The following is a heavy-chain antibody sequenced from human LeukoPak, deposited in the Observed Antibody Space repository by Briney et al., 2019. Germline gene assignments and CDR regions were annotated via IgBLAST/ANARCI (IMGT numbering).Heavy chain of an antibody. CDR1: GGTFSSYA. J-gene: IGHJ3*02. Sequence: SVKVSCKASGGTFSSYAISWVRQAPGQGLEWMGRIIPILGIANYAQKFQGRVTITADKSTSTAYMELSSLRSEDTAVYYCASSIAAAGTRAFDIWGQGTMVTVSS. V-gene: IGHV1-69*04. CDR2: IIPILGIA. CDR3: ASSIAAAGTRAFDI. D-gene: IGHD6-13*01.